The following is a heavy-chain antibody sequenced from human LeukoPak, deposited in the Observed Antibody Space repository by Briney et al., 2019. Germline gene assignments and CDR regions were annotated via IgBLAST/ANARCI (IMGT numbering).Heavy chain of an antibody. D-gene: IGHD3-22*01. CDR3: ARWGSGFKAYFDY. Sequence: PSETLSLTCAVSGVSLSGYYWGWIRQTPGKGLEWIGEINHSGRTNYNPSLKSRVTISADTSKNQFSLKLSSVTAADTAVYYCARWGSGFKAYFDYWGQGTLVTVSS. J-gene: IGHJ4*02. V-gene: IGHV4-34*01. CDR2: INHSGRT. CDR1: GVSLSGYY.